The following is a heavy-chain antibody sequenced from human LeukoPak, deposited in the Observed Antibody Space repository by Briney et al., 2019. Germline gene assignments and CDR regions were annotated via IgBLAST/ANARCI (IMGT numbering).Heavy chain of an antibody. D-gene: IGHD3-22*01. CDR1: GGSISSYY. CDR3: ARDFDSSGYYYMIDY. CDR2: IYYSGST. J-gene: IGHJ4*02. V-gene: IGHV4-59*01. Sequence: PSETLSLTCTVSGGSISSYYWSWIRQPPGKGLEWIGYIYYSGSTNYNPSLKSRVTISVDTSKNQFSLKLSSVTAADTAVYYCARDFDSSGYYYMIDYWGQGTLVTVSS.